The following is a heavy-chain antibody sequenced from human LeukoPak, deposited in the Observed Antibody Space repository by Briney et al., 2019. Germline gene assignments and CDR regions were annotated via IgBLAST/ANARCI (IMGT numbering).Heavy chain of an antibody. CDR1: GGSISSYY. CDR2: IYYSGST. Sequence: PSETLSLTCTVSGGSISSYYWSWIRQPAGMGLEWIGYIYYSGSTNYNPSLKSRVTISVDTSKNQFSLKLTSVTAADTAVYYCAREVVAAAGTVDYWGQGTLVTVSS. V-gene: IGHV4-59*01. J-gene: IGHJ4*02. D-gene: IGHD6-13*01. CDR3: AREVVAAAGTVDY.